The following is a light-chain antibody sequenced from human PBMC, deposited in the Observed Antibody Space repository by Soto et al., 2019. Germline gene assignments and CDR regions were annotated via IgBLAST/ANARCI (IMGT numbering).Light chain of an antibody. Sequence: DIQMTQSPSSLSASVGDRVTITCRAFQSISSYLNWYQQKPGKAPKLLIYAASSLQSGAPSRFSGSVSGTDFTLTISSLQPEDFATYYCQQSYSTPRTFGQGTKGDIK. CDR2: AAS. J-gene: IGKJ1*01. CDR3: QQSYSTPRT. CDR1: QSISSY. V-gene: IGKV1-39*01.